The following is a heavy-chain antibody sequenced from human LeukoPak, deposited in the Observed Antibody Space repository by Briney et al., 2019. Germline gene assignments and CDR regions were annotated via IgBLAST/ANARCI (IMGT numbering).Heavy chain of an antibody. CDR3: ARDVDTAMVTLIS. V-gene: IGHV3-30-3*01. D-gene: IGHD5-18*01. J-gene: IGHJ4*02. CDR2: ISYDGSNK. CDR1: GFTFSSYV. Sequence: GGSLRLSCAASGFTFSSYVMHWVRQAPGKGLEWVAVISYDGSNKYYADSVKGRFTISRDNSKNTLYLQMNSLRAEDTAVYYCARDVDTAMVTLISWGQGTLVTVSS.